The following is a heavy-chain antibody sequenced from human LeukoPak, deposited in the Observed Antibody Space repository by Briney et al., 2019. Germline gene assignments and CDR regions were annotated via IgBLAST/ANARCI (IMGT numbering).Heavy chain of an antibody. CDR1: GGSISSYY. J-gene: IGHJ6*03. Sequence: SETLSLTCTVSGGSISSYYWNWIRQPPGKGLEWIGYIYYSGITNYNPSLTSRVTISVDRSKSQFSLKLSSVTAADTAVYYCARGLARGNYYYYYMDVWGKGTTVTISS. CDR2: IYYSGIT. V-gene: IGHV4-59*01. CDR3: ARGLARGNYYYYYMDV. D-gene: IGHD3-10*01.